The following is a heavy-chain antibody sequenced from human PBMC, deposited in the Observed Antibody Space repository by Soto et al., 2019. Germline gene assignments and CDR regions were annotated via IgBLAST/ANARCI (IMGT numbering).Heavy chain of an antibody. V-gene: IGHV3-21*01. CDR1: GFTFSSYS. CDR2: ISSSSSYT. J-gene: IGHJ4*02. D-gene: IGHD3-22*01. Sequence: TGGSLRLSCAASGFTFSSYSMNWVRQAPGKGLEWVSSISSSSSYTYYADSVKGRFTISRDNAKNSLYLQMNSLRAEDTAVYYCASKTMILGYWGQGTLVTVSS. CDR3: ASKTMILGY.